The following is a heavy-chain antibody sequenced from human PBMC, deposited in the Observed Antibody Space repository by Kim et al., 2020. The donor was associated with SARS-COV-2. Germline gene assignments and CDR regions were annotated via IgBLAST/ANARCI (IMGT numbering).Heavy chain of an antibody. V-gene: IGHV1-8*01. D-gene: IGHD3-22*01. CDR1: GYTFTSYD. CDR3: ARDAYYYDSSGYRGRVRDY. Sequence: ASVKVSCKASGYTFTSYDINWVRQATGQGLEWMGWMNPNSGNTGYAQKFQGRVTMTRNTSISTAYMELSSLRSEDTAVYYCARDAYYYDSSGYRGRVRDYWGQGTLVTVSS. J-gene: IGHJ4*02. CDR2: MNPNSGNT.